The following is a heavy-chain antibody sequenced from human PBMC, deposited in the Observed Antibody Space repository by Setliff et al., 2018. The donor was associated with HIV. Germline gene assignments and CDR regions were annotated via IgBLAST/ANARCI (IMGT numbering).Heavy chain of an antibody. CDR2: IYYSGST. V-gene: IGHV4-59*01. CDR3: ARDLLGYCSSTSCHSHYMDV. Sequence: SETLSLTCTVSGGSISSYYWSRIRQPPGKGLEWIGYIYYSGSTNYNPSLKSRVTISVDTSKNQFSLKLSSVTAADTAVYYCARDLLGYCSSTSCHSHYMDVWGKGTTVTVTS. D-gene: IGHD2-2*01. CDR1: GGSISSYY. J-gene: IGHJ6*03.